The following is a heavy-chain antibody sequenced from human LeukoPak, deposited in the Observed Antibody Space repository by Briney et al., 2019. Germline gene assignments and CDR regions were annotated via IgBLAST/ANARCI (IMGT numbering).Heavy chain of an antibody. Sequence: ASVKVSCKAPGYTFTSYYMHWVRQAPGQGLEWMGIINPSGGSTSYARKFQGRVTMTRDTSTSTVYMELSSLRSEDTAVYYCARNRFRGNFDYWGQGTLVTVSS. CDR2: INPSGGST. J-gene: IGHJ4*02. CDR1: GYTFTSYY. D-gene: IGHD1-26*01. V-gene: IGHV1-46*01. CDR3: ARNRFRGNFDY.